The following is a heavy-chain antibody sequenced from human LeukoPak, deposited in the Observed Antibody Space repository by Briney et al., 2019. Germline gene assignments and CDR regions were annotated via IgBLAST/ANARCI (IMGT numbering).Heavy chain of an antibody. V-gene: IGHV4-59*01. D-gene: IGHD3-10*01. CDR3: ASGYYYGSGAPRHDAFDI. J-gene: IGHJ3*02. CDR2: IYYSGST. CDR1: GGPISSYY. Sequence: SETLSLTCTVSGGPISSYYRSWIRQPPGKGLEWIGYIYYSGSTNYNPSLKSRVTISVDTSKNQFSLKLSSVTAADTAVYYCASGYYYGSGAPRHDAFDIWGQGAMVTVSS.